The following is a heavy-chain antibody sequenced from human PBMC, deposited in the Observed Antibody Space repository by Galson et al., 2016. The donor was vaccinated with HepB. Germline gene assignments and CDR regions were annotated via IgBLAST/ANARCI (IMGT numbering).Heavy chain of an antibody. CDR3: ARDREGDLAFDI. CDR1: GLTFSTYA. J-gene: IGHJ3*02. V-gene: IGHV3-30-3*01. CDR2: ISYDGSNK. Sequence: FLRLSCAASGLTFSTYAMHWVRQAPGKGLEWVAIISYDGSNKYYVDSVRGRFTISRDNSKNTLHLHMNSLRAEDTAVYYCARDREGDLAFDIWGQGTLVTVSS. D-gene: IGHD3-16*01.